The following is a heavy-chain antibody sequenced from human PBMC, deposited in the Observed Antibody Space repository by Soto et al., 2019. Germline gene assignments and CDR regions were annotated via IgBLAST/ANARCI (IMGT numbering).Heavy chain of an antibody. CDR3: ARLPMAAYYYYYGMDV. V-gene: IGHV3-23*01. D-gene: IGHD2-15*01. J-gene: IGHJ6*02. Sequence: PGGSLRLSCAASGFTFSSYSMNWVRQAPGKGLEWVSAISSSSSSTYYADSVKGRFTISRDNSKNTLYLQWSSLKASDTAMYYCARLPMAAYYYYYGMDVWGQGTTVTVSS. CDR2: ISSSSSST. CDR1: GFTFSSYS.